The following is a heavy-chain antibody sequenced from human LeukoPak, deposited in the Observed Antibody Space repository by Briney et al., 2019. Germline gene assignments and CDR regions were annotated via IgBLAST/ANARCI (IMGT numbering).Heavy chain of an antibody. CDR3: ARALLDYTLGTHYYYGMDV. V-gene: IGHV1-46*01. D-gene: IGHD3-3*01. Sequence: ASVKVSCKASGYTFTSYYMHWVRQAPGQGLEWMGIINPSGGSTSYAQKFQGRVTMTRDTSTSTVYMELSSLRSEDTAVYYCARALLDYTLGTHYYYGMDVWGQGTTVTVSS. CDR2: INPSGGST. J-gene: IGHJ6*02. CDR1: GYTFTSYY.